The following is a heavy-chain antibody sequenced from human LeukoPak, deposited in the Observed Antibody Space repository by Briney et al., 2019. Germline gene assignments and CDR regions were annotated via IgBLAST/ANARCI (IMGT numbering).Heavy chain of an antibody. D-gene: IGHD2-2*01. V-gene: IGHV3-23*01. CDR2: ISGSGGST. CDR3: AREGCSSTSCYDY. CDR1: GFTFSSYA. J-gene: IGHJ4*02. Sequence: GGSLRLSCAASGFTFSSYAMSWVRQAPGRGLEWVSGISGSGGSTSYADSVKGRFTISRDISKNTLYLQMNSLRAEDTAVYYCAREGCSSTSCYDYWGQGTLVTVSS.